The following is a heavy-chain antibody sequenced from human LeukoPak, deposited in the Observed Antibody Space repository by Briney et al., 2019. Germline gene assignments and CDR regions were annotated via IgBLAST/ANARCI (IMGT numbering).Heavy chain of an antibody. CDR3: ARVEKGDNHRFLEWLREGVFAFDI. J-gene: IGHJ3*02. Sequence: GGSLRLSCAASGFTFSSYWMSWVRQAPGKGLEWVANIKQDGSEKYYVDSVKGRFTISRDNAKNSLYLQMNSLRAEDTAVYYCARVEKGDNHRFLEWLREGVFAFDIWGQGTMVTVSS. CDR1: GFTFSSYW. V-gene: IGHV3-7*03. CDR2: IKQDGSEK. D-gene: IGHD3-3*01.